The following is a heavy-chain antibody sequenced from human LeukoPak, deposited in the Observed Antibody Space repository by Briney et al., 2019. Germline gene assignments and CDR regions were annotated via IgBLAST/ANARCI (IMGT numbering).Heavy chain of an antibody. D-gene: IGHD5-18*01. Sequence: SETLSLTCTVSGGSFSDYYWSWIRQPAGEGLEWIGRIYTSGSANYNPSLKSRVTMSVDTSKNQFSLNLSSVTAADTAVYYCARGYSYVLYYGMDVWGQGTTVTVSS. CDR3: ARGYSYVLYYGMDV. CDR1: GGSFSDYY. J-gene: IGHJ6*02. CDR2: IYTSGSA. V-gene: IGHV4-4*07.